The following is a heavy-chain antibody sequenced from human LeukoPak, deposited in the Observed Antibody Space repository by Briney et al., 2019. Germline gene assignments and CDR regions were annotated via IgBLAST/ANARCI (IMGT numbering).Heavy chain of an antibody. J-gene: IGHJ4*02. CDR2: ISSSSRTI. CDR3: ARDLFGGGDY. Sequence: GGSLRLSCAASGFTFSSYSMNWVRQAPGKGLEWVSYISSSSRTIYYADSVKGRFTISRDNAKNSLYLQMNSLRAEDTAVYYCARDLFGGGDYWGQGTLVTVSS. V-gene: IGHV3-48*01. CDR1: GFTFSSYS. D-gene: IGHD3-3*01.